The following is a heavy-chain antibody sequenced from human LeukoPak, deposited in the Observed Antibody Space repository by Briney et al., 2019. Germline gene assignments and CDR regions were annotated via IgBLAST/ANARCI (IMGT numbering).Heavy chain of an antibody. D-gene: IGHD6-19*01. J-gene: IGHJ3*01. Sequence: ASVKVSCKASGYTFTSYGITWVRQAPGQGLEWMGWISTYRNHTNYAQKFQDRVTMTTDTSTSTAYMELRSLRSDDTAVYYCARTTIAVTGTGGRSAFDFWGQGTMLTVSS. CDR1: GYTFTSYG. V-gene: IGHV1-18*01. CDR3: ARTTIAVTGTGGRSAFDF. CDR2: ISTYRNHT.